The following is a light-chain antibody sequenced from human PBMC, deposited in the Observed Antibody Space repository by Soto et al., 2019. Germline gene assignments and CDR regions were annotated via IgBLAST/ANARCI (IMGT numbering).Light chain of an antibody. Sequence: EIVMTQSPATLSVSPGESATLSCRASQSVGSYLAWYQQKPGQTPRLLMYGASTRATGCPGRFSGSGSGTYFTLPISSLQSEDFAVYYCQQYNDWPRTFGQGTKVEIK. CDR3: QQYNDWPRT. V-gene: IGKV3-15*01. CDR1: QSVGSY. CDR2: GAS. J-gene: IGKJ1*01.